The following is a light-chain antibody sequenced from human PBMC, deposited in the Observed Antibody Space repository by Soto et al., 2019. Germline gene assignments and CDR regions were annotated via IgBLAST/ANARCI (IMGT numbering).Light chain of an antibody. CDR3: QLYNRNTWS. CDR2: GAS. V-gene: IGKV1-5*01. CDR1: QSVGTW. J-gene: IGKJ1*01. Sequence: DIQMTQSPSTLSASVGGRVTITCRASQSVGTWVAWYQQKPGKAPKLLIYGASNLESGVPSRFSASGSGTEFTLTITTLQPDDFATHFCQLYNRNTWSFGPGTKVDIK.